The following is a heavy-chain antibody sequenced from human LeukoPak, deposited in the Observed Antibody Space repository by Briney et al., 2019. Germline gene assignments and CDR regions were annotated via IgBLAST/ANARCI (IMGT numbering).Heavy chain of an antibody. V-gene: IGHV3-7*01. D-gene: IGHD1-26*01. CDR2: IKYDGMET. J-gene: IGHJ4*02. CDR1: GYTFSNYW. Sequence: GGSLTLSCTATGYTFSNYWKRGFRHAPGEGVVWVVHIKYDGMETQYVDSVKGRFTISRDNAKNSLFLQMNSLRAEDTAVYYCARYLNSGPEDLWGQGNRVSVSS. CDR3: ARYLNSGPEDL.